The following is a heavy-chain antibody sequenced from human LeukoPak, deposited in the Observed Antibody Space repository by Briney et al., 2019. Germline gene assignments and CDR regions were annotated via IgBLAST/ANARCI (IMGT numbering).Heavy chain of an antibody. D-gene: IGHD1-1*01. Sequence: GGSLRLSCAASGFTFSSYAMHWVRQAPGKGLEWVAVISYDGSNKYYADSVKGRFTISGDNSKNTLYLQMNSLRAEDTAVYYCAREVGGVDTTGTTQYYFDYWGQGTLVTVSS. J-gene: IGHJ4*02. CDR1: GFTFSSYA. V-gene: IGHV3-30*04. CDR3: AREVGGVDTTGTTQYYFDY. CDR2: ISYDGSNK.